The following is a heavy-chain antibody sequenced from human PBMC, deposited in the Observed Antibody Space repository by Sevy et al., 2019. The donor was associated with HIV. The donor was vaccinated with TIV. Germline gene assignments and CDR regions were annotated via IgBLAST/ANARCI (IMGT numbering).Heavy chain of an antibody. J-gene: IGHJ6*02. D-gene: IGHD3-3*01. CDR3: SRLRGTISPYYYFGLDL. CDR1: GFTFEDYA. CDR2: IGSKTFGGTT. V-gene: IGHV3-49*03. Sequence: SLRLSCTTSGFTFEDYAMSWLRQTPGKALEWVGFIGSKTFGGTTEYAASVKGRFTISRDNSNSIAYLQMNNLKIEDVAVYFCSRLRGTISPYYYFGLDLWGQGTTVTVSS.